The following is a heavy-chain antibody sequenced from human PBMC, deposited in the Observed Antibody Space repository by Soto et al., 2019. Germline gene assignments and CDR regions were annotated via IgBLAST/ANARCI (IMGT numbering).Heavy chain of an antibody. J-gene: IGHJ6*02. CDR2: IYYSGST. CDR1: GGCVSSGSYY. Sequence: PSETLSLTCTVSGGCVSSGSYYWSWIRQPPGKGLEWIGYIYYSGSTNYNPFLKSRVTISVDTSKNQFSLKLSSVTAADTAVYYCARDSPLIAAAVDYYGMDVWGQGTTVTVSS. CDR3: ARDSPLIAAAVDYYGMDV. D-gene: IGHD6-13*01. V-gene: IGHV4-61*01.